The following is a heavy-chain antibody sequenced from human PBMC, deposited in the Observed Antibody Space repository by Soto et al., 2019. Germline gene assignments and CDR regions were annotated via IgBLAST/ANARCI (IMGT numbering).Heavy chain of an antibody. CDR3: ARQIYDSDTGPNFQYYFDS. CDR1: GYSFAGYW. CDR2: IDPSDSQT. J-gene: IGHJ4*02. Sequence: ESLKISCKGSGYSFAGYWITWVRQKPGKGLEWMGRIDPSDSQTYYSPSFRGHVTISVTKSITTVFLQWSSQRASDTAMYYCARQIYDSDTGPNFQYYFDSWGRGTPVTVSS. D-gene: IGHD3-22*01. V-gene: IGHV5-10-1*01.